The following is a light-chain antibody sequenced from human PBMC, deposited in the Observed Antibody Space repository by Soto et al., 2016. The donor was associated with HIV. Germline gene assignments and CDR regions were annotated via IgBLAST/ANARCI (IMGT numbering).Light chain of an antibody. CDR3: QVWDSSSDHLYV. J-gene: IGLJ1*01. CDR1: NIGIKS. CDR2: DDN. Sequence: SYVLTQPPSVSVAPGKTATITCEGINIGIKSFYWYQQKSGQAPVLVVYDDNDRPSGIPERFSGSKSGNTATLTISRVEAGDEADYYCQVWDSSSDHLYVFGTGTKVTVL. V-gene: IGLV3-21*03.